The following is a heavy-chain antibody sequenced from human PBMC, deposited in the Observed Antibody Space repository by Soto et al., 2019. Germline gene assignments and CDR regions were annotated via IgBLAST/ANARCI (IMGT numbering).Heavy chain of an antibody. Sequence: GSLRLSCAASDFTFTTYWMSWVRQAPGKGLEWVAYINSSSSNIYYVDSVKGRITISRDNAKNSLYLQMNSLRAEDTAVYYCAREMPTLLQGLDYWGQGTLVTVSS. CDR1: DFTFTTYW. CDR3: AREMPTLLQGLDY. CDR2: INSSSSNI. V-gene: IGHV3-48*04. D-gene: IGHD1-26*01. J-gene: IGHJ4*02.